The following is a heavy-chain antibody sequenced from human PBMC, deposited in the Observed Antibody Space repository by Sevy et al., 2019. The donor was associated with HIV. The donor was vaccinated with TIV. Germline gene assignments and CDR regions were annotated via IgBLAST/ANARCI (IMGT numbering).Heavy chain of an antibody. J-gene: IGHJ4*02. CDR2: IYYSGST. CDR1: GGSISSSSYY. CDR3: ARLGRGEILYYFDY. V-gene: IGHV4-39*01. Sequence: SETLSLTCTVYGGSISSSSYYWGWIRQPPGKGLEWIGNIYYSGSTYYNPSLKSRVTISVDTSKNQFSLKLSSVTAADTAVYYCARLGRGEILYYFDYWGQGTLVTVSS. D-gene: IGHD3-10*01.